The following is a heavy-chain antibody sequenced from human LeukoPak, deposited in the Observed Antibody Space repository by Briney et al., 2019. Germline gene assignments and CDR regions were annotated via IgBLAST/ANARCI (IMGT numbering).Heavy chain of an antibody. D-gene: IGHD2-2*02. CDR3: VKGDIPNWFDP. CDR2: IYHSGST. V-gene: IGHV4-4*02. J-gene: IGHJ5*02. CDR1: GGSISGHNW. Sequence: PSGTLSLTCAVSGGSISGHNWWSWVRPPPGKGLEWIGEIYHSGSTHYNPSLKSRVTISVDKSKNQFSLKLSSVTAADTAVYYCVKGDIPNWFDPWGQGTLVTVSS.